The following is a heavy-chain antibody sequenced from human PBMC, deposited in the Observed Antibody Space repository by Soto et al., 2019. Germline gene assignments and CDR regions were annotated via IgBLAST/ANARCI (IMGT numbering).Heavy chain of an antibody. D-gene: IGHD6-13*01. CDR1: GYTFTSYG. V-gene: IGHV1-18*01. CDR3: ATIAAAGTWFDP. J-gene: IGHJ5*02. CDR2: ISAYNGNT. Sequence: ASVKVSCKASGYTFTSYGISWVRQAPGQGLEWMGWISAYNGNTNYAQKLQDRVTMTTDTSTSTAYMELRSLRSDDTAVYYCATIAAAGTWFDPGAREPWSPSPQ.